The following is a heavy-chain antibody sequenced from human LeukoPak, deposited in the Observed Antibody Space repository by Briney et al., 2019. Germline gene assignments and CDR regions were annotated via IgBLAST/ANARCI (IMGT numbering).Heavy chain of an antibody. CDR1: GYTFTSYG. V-gene: IGHV1-18*01. D-gene: IGHD5-18*01. CDR2: ISAYNGNT. Sequence: GASVKVSCKASGYTFTSYGISWVRQAPGQGLEWMGWISAYNGNTNYAQKLQGRVTMTTDTSTSTAYMELRSLRSDDTAVYYCARELCVDTAMPPDYWGQGTLVTVSS. CDR3: ARELCVDTAMPPDY. J-gene: IGHJ4*02.